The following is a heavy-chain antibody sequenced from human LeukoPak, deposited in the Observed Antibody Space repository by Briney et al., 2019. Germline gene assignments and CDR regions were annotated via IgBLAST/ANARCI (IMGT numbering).Heavy chain of an antibody. J-gene: IGHJ6*02. Sequence: ASETLSLTCTVSDGSISSYYWSWIRQPPGKGLEWIGYIYYSGSTNYNPSLKSRVTISVDTSKNQFSLKLSSVTAADTAVYYCARVSSSWYYGMDVWGQGTTVTVSS. CDR1: DGSISSYY. CDR2: IYYSGST. D-gene: IGHD6-13*01. V-gene: IGHV4-59*01. CDR3: ARVSSSWYYGMDV.